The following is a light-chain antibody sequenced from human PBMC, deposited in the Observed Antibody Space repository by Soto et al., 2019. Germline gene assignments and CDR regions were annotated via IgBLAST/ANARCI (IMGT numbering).Light chain of an antibody. J-gene: IGKJ4*01. V-gene: IGKV3-15*01. CDR1: QSVSNN. CDR3: QQYNKWTLT. Sequence: EIVMTQSPATLSVSPGERATLSCRASQSVSNNLAWYQQKPGQAPRLLIYHASTRATGIPARFSGSGSGTQFTLTVSSLQSEDFAVYYCQQYNKWTLTFGGGTKVEMK. CDR2: HAS.